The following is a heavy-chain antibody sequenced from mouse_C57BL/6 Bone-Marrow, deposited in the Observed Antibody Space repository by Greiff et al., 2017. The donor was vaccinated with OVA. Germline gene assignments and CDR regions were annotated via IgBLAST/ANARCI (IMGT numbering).Heavy chain of an antibody. CDR2: ISNLAYSI. Sequence: EVMLVESGGGLVQPGGSLKLSCAASGFTFSDYGMAWVRQAPRKGPEWVAFISNLAYSIYYADTVTGRFTISRENAKNTLYLEMSSLRSEDTAMYYCARHNPSLFFDYWGQGTTLTVSS. CDR3: ARHNPSLFFDY. J-gene: IGHJ2*01. D-gene: IGHD6-1*01. CDR1: GFTFSDYG. V-gene: IGHV5-15*01.